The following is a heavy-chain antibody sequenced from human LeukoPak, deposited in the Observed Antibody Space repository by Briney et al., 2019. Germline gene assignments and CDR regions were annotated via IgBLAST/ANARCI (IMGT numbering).Heavy chain of an antibody. J-gene: IGHJ3*02. D-gene: IGHD7-27*01. Sequence: PSETLSLTCIVSGGSLNNYYWTWIRPPPGEGVEWIGYIYYSGSTNYNPSLKSRVTISVDTSKNQFSLKLTSVTAADTAVYYCARISGDGAFDIWGQGTMVTVSS. CDR2: IYYSGST. CDR1: GGSLNNYY. V-gene: IGHV4-59*01. CDR3: ARISGDGAFDI.